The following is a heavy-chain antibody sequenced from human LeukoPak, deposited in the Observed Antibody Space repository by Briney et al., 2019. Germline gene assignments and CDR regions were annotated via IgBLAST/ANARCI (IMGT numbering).Heavy chain of an antibody. V-gene: IGHV4-59*01. Sequence: SETLSLTCTVSGGSISSYYWSWIRQPPGKGLEWIGYIYYSGSTKYNPSLKSRVTISGDTSKNQFSLKLNSVTPADTAVYYCARQDRISGAFDIWGQGTMVTVSS. CDR1: GGSISSYY. CDR3: ARQDRISGAFDI. D-gene: IGHD3-10*01. J-gene: IGHJ3*02. CDR2: IYYSGST.